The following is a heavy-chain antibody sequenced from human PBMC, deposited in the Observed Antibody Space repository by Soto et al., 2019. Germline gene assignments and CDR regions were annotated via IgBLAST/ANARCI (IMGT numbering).Heavy chain of an antibody. CDR2: INQDGSAK. V-gene: IGHV3-7*05. CDR3: GRGFGGTH. J-gene: IGHJ4*02. CDR1: GFTFNNYY. Sequence: EVQLVESGGGLVQPGGSLRLSCAASGFTFNNYYMVWVRQAPGRGLEWVANINQDGSAKYYVDSVKGRFTISRDNAKSSLYLQIISPRAGDTATYYCGRGFGGTHWGQGSLVTVSS. D-gene: IGHD2-15*01.